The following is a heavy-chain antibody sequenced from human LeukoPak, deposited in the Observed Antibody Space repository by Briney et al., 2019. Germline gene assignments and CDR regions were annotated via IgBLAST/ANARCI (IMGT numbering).Heavy chain of an antibody. Sequence: SETLSLTCAVYGGSFSGYYWSWIRQPPGEGLEWIGEINHSGSTNYNPSLKSRVTISVDTSKNQFSLKLSSVTAADTAAYYCARDGSYDILTGYWYYFDYWGQGTLVTVSS. CDR1: GGSFSGYY. J-gene: IGHJ4*02. CDR2: INHSGST. V-gene: IGHV4-34*01. CDR3: ARDGSYDILTGYWYYFDY. D-gene: IGHD3-9*01.